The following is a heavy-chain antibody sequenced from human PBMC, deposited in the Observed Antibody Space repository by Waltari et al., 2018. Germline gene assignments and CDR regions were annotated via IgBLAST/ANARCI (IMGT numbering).Heavy chain of an antibody. CDR2: LYSDGTT. J-gene: IGHJ4*02. CDR3: ANRGLDYGDQGKDY. V-gene: IGHV3-23*03. Sequence: EVQLVESGGGLVQPGGSLRLSCAASGFTFSSYWMTWVRQAPGKGLEWVSLLYSDGTTYYADSVKGRFSVSRDNSKNTLYLQMNSLRVEDTAIYYCANRGLDYGDQGKDYWGQGTLVTVSS. D-gene: IGHD4-17*01. CDR1: GFTFSSYW.